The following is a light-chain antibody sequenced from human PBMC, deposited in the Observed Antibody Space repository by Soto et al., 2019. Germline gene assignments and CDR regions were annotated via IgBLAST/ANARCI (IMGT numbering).Light chain of an antibody. J-gene: IGLJ3*02. Sequence: QSALTQPPSASGSPGQSVTISCTGTSSDVGGYNFVSWYQQHPGKVPKPMIYEVSKRPSGVPDRFSGSKSGNTASLTVPGLQAEDEADYYCCSFGGGNKVLFGGGTKLTVL. CDR2: EVS. V-gene: IGLV2-8*01. CDR1: SSDVGGYNF. CDR3: CSFGGGNKVL.